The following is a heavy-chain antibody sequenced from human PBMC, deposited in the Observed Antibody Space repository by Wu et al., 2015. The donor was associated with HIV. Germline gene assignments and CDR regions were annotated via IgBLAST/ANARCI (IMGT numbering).Heavy chain of an antibody. CDR2: IIPIFGTS. CDR3: ARDLLPTTSWTDSYYYSMDV. D-gene: IGHD2-2*01. J-gene: IGHJ6*02. V-gene: IGHV1-69*05. CDR1: GGTFSTYA. Sequence: QVQLVQSGAEVKRPGSSVKVSCKASGGTFSTYAISWVRQAPGQGLEWMGGIIPIFGTSNYAQKFQGRVTITTDESTSTAYMELSSLRSEDTAVYYCARDLLPTTSWTDSYYYSMDVWGPGTTVTVAS.